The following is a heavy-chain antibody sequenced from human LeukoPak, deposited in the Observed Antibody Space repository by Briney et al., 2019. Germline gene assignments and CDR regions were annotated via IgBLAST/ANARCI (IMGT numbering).Heavy chain of an antibody. J-gene: IGHJ6*03. CDR3: ARSTYYDFWSGAYYYYYMDV. CDR1: GGSISSSSYY. V-gene: IGHV4-39*01. D-gene: IGHD3-3*01. CDR2: IYYSGST. Sequence: SETLSLTCTVSGGSISSSSYYWGWIRQPPGKGLEWIGSIYYSGSTYYNPSLKSRVTISVDTSKNQFSLKLSSVTAADTAVYYCARSTYYDFWSGAYYYYYMDVWGKGTTVTVSS.